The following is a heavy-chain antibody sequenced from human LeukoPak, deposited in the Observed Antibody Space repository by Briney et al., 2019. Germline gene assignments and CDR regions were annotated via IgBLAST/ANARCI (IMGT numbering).Heavy chain of an antibody. CDR3: TKDSSGPYGIDY. CDR1: GYTFTGYY. J-gene: IGHJ4*02. CDR2: INPNSGGT. D-gene: IGHD3-22*01. Sequence: ASVKVSCKASGYTFTGYYMHWVRQAPGQGLEWMGWINPNSGGTNYAQKFQGRVTMTRDTSISTAYMELSRLRSDDTAVYYCTKDSSGPYGIDYWGQGTLVTVSS. V-gene: IGHV1-2*02.